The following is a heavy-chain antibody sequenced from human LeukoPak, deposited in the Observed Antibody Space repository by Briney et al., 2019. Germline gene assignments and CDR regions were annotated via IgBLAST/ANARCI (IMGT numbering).Heavy chain of an antibody. J-gene: IGHJ5*02. Sequence: ASVKVSCKASEYTFTGYYMHWVRQAPGQGLEWMGWINPNSGGTNYAQKFQGRVTMTRDTSISTAYMELSRLRSDDTAVYYCARDIAAAGTGWFDPWGQGTLVTVSS. CDR3: ARDIAAAGTGWFDP. V-gene: IGHV1-2*02. D-gene: IGHD6-13*01. CDR1: EYTFTGYY. CDR2: INPNSGGT.